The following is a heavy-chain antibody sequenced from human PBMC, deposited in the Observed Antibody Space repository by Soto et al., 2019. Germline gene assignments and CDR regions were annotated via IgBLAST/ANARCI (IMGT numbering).Heavy chain of an antibody. CDR2: ISGSGATT. CDR1: GFTFSNYD. V-gene: IGHV3-23*01. CDR3: AKDALYYYGSRLRKGLDY. D-gene: IGHD3-10*01. J-gene: IGHJ4*02. Sequence: EVQLLESGGGLVQPGGSLRLSCAASGFTFSNYDMIWVRQAPGKGLEWVSSISGSGATTYYADSVKGLFTISRDNSKNPLDLQMNSLRAADKAVYYCAKDALYYYGSRLRKGLDYWGQGTLVTVSS.